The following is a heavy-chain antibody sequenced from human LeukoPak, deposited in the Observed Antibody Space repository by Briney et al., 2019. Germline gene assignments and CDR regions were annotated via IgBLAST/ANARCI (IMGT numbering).Heavy chain of an antibody. CDR2: FNPEGGET. V-gene: IGHV1-24*01. D-gene: IGHD2-21*02. Sequence: ASVKVSCKVSGYTLTELSMHWVRQAPGKGLEWMGGFNPEGGETIYAQKFQGRVTMTEDTSADTAYMELSSLRSEDTAVYYCATWVGTTLIFDYWGQGTLVTVSS. CDR1: GYTLTELS. J-gene: IGHJ4*02. CDR3: ATWVGTTLIFDY.